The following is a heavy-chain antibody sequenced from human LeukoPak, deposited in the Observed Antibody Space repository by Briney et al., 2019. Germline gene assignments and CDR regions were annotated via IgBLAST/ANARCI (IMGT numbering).Heavy chain of an antibody. V-gene: IGHV3-48*03. J-gene: IGHJ4*02. D-gene: IGHD6-6*01. CDR2: IVKSDGPI. Sequence: GGSLRLSCTASGFPFSTFTMNWVRQAPGKGLEWLSFIVKSDGPIYYADSVKGRFTISRDNAKNSLYLQMNSLTVEDTAVYYCARETGSTTSAEFEFWGQGTLVTVSS. CDR1: GFPFSTFT. CDR3: ARETGSTTSAEFEF.